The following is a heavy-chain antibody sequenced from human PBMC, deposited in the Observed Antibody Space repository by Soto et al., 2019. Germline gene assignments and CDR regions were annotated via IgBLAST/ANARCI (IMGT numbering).Heavy chain of an antibody. CDR3: VKGVHLSLQDRLHS. J-gene: IGHJ4*02. Sequence: VQLVESGGGLVQPGGSVRLSCTGSGFSFDDYAFHWVRQRPGKGLEWVSGLNWNGDNIAYADSVRGRFTISRDNGKNSMYLQMNGLRPDDTALYYCVKGVHLSLQDRLHSWGQGTLVTV. CDR1: GFSFDDYA. V-gene: IGHV3-9*01. D-gene: IGHD2-8*01. CDR2: LNWNGDNI.